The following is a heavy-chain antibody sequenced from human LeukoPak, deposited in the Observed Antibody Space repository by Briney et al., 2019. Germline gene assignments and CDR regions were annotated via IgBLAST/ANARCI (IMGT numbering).Heavy chain of an antibody. J-gene: IGHJ4*02. CDR2: ISNSGSST. D-gene: IGHD3-22*01. Sequence: GGSLRLSCAASGFIFSSYTMSWVRQAPGKGLEWVSGISNSGSSTYYADSVKGRFTISRDNSKNTLYLQMNSLRAEDTAVYYCTRGPGYHDSSYLDYWGQGTLVTVSS. CDR1: GFIFSSYT. CDR3: TRGPGYHDSSYLDY. V-gene: IGHV3-23*01.